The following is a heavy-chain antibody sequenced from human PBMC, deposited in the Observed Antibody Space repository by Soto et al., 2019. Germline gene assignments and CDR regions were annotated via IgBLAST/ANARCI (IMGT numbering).Heavy chain of an antibody. Sequence: ASVKVSCKASGYTFTGYYMHWVRQAPGQGLEWMGWINPNSGGTNYAQKFQGWVTMTRDTSISTAYMELSRLRSDDTAVYYCARNSGIAAAATNWFDPWGQGTLVTVSS. D-gene: IGHD6-13*01. CDR1: GYTFTGYY. V-gene: IGHV1-2*04. CDR3: ARNSGIAAAATNWFDP. CDR2: INPNSGGT. J-gene: IGHJ5*02.